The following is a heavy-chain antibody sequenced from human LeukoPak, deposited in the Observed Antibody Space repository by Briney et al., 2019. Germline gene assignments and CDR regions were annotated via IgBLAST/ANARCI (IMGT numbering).Heavy chain of an antibody. D-gene: IGHD4-17*01. CDR2: INPNSGGT. CDR1: GYIFTDYY. J-gene: IGHJ4*02. CDR3: ARVASSSTTLDY. V-gene: IGHV1-2*06. Sequence: ASVKVSCKASGYIFTDYYMHWVRQAPGQELGWMGRINPNSGGTNLAQKFQGSVTMTRDTSITTAYMELSRLRSNDTAVYYCARVASSSTTLDYWGQGTLVTVSS.